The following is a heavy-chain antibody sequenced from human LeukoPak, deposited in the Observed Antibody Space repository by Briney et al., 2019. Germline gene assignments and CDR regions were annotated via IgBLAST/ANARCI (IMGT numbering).Heavy chain of an antibody. Sequence: PSETLSLTCTVSGGSISGYYWSWIRQPPGKGLEWIGYIYYSGSTNYNPSLKSRVTISVDTSKNQFSLKLSSVTAADTAVYYCARVVPGGRGYYFDYWGQGTLVTVSS. V-gene: IGHV4-59*01. J-gene: IGHJ4*02. D-gene: IGHD2-2*01. CDR3: ARVVPGGRGYYFDY. CDR2: IYYSGST. CDR1: GGSISGYY.